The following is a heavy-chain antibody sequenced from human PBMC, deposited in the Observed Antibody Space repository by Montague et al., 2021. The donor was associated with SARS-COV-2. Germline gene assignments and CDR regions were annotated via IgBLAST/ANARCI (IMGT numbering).Heavy chain of an antibody. CDR2: IRGRGRNI. CDR1: GFTFNDYE. V-gene: IGHV3-48*03. D-gene: IGHD1-26*01. CDR3: ARLAGATLGYYFDS. Sequence: SLRLSCASSGFTFNDYEMSWVRRAPGKGLEWVAYIRGRGRNIFYAQSVKGRFTISRDNVNNLLYLQMHSLRAEDTAVYYCARLAGATLGYYFDSWGQGTLVTVSS. J-gene: IGHJ4*02.